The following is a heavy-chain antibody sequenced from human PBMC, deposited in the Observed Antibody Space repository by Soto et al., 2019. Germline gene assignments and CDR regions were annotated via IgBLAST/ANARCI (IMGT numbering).Heavy chain of an antibody. CDR2: INSDGSST. Sequence: GGSLRLSCAASGFTFSIYWMHWVRQAPGKGLVWVSRINSDGSSTSYADSVKGRFTISRDNAKNTLYLQMNSLRAEDTAVYYCARGAFCSGGSCYSAGNWFDPWGQGTLVTVSS. CDR3: ARGAFCSGGSCYSAGNWFDP. V-gene: IGHV3-74*01. CDR1: GFTFSIYW. J-gene: IGHJ5*02. D-gene: IGHD2-15*01.